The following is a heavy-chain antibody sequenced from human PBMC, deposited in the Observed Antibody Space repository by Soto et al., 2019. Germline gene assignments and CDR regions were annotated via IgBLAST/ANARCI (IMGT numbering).Heavy chain of an antibody. CDR3: AREVVTVTTLGWFDS. V-gene: IGHV1-69*06. D-gene: IGHD2-21*02. J-gene: IGHJ5*01. Sequence: QAQLVQSGTEVRKPGSSVKVSCRASGDTFNNNAITWMRQIPGRGLEWLGGIVPILGTTNYPQEFRGRVTITADTSTSTAYMELSRLTSEDTAIYYCAREVVTVTTLGWFDSWGQGTLVTVSS. CDR2: IVPILGTT. CDR1: GDTFNNNA.